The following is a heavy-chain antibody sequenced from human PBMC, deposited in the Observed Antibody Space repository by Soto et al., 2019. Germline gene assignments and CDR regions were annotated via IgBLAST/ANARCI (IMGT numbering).Heavy chain of an antibody. J-gene: IGHJ3*02. CDR2: IIPVFGTA. CDR3: ARGGEPLLNRDAFDI. D-gene: IGHD2-15*01. Sequence: SVKVSCKASGGTFSSYAISWVRQAPGQGLQWMGGIIPVFGTANYAQKFQGRVTITADESTSTAYMELSSLRSEDTAVYYCARGGEPLLNRDAFDIWGQGTMVTVSS. V-gene: IGHV1-69*13. CDR1: GGTFSSYA.